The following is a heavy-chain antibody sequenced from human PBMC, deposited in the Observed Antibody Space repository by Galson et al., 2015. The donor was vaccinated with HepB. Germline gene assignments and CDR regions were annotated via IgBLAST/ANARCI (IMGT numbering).Heavy chain of an antibody. V-gene: IGHV3-7*01. CDR3: GRDWDGSGPSIDY. D-gene: IGHD3-10*01. CDR1: GFNFNNYW. CDR2: IKTDGSEK. Sequence: SLRLSCAASGFNFNNYWMSWVRQAPGMGLEWVANIKTDGSEKYYVDSVKGRFTISRDNTKNSLYLQMNSLRTEDTAVYYCGRDWDGSGPSIDYWGQGTLVTVSS. J-gene: IGHJ4*02.